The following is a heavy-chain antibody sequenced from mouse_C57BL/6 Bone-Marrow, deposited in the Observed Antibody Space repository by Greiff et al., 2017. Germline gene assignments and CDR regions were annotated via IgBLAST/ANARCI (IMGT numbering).Heavy chain of an antibody. CDR3: ARWADYYGSSYWYFDV. D-gene: IGHD1-1*01. CDR1: GYTFTSYG. V-gene: IGHV1-58*01. J-gene: IGHJ1*03. CDR2: IYIGNGYT. Sequence: SGAELVRPGSSVKMSCKTSGYTFTSYGINWVKQRPGQGLEWIGYIYIGNGYTEYNEKFKGKATLTSDTSSSTAYMQLSSLTSEDSAIYFCARWADYYGSSYWYFDVWGTGTTVTVSS.